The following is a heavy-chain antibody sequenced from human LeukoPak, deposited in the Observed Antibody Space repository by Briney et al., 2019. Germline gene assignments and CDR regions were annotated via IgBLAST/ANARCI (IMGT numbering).Heavy chain of an antibody. V-gene: IGHV3-23*01. CDR2: ISGSGGST. J-gene: IGHJ1*01. CDR3: AKDPYDSSGFEYFQH. Sequence: GGSLRLSCAASGFTFSSYSMNWVRQAPGKGLEWVSAISGSGGSTYYADSVKGRFTISRDNSKNTLYLQMNSLRAEDTAVYYCAKDPYDSSGFEYFQHWGQGTLVTVSS. D-gene: IGHD3-22*01. CDR1: GFTFSSYS.